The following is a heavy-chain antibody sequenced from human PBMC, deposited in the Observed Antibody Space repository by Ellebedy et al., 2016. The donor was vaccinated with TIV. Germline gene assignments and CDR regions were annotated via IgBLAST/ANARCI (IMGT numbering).Heavy chain of an antibody. CDR2: FIPIFATT. J-gene: IGHJ6*02. Sequence: AASVKVSCKASGGTFSNYGITWVRQAPGQGLEWMGSFIPIFATTKYAQKYQGRVTISADVSTSTAYMELSSLRSEDTAVYYCARGVSHDVLTGQHFYYFGIDVWGQGTTVTVSS. CDR1: GGTFSNYG. CDR3: ARGVSHDVLTGQHFYYFGIDV. V-gene: IGHV1-69*13. D-gene: IGHD3-9*01.